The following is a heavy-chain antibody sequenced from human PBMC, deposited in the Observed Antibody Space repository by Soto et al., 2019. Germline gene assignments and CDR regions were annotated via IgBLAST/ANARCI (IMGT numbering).Heavy chain of an antibody. CDR1: GFSFSSIGEG. D-gene: IGHD2-21*02. Sequence: QITLKESGPTLVKPTQTLTLTCTFPGFSFSSIGEGVGWIRQPPGKALEWLALIYWDDDKRYSPSLKSRLTITKDTSKNQVVLTMTNMDPVDTATYYCVQSRCGRDCLQSYSSHSYYGLDVWGQGTTVTVSS. V-gene: IGHV2-5*02. CDR2: IYWDDDK. J-gene: IGHJ6*02. CDR3: VQSRCGRDCLQSYSSHSYYGLDV.